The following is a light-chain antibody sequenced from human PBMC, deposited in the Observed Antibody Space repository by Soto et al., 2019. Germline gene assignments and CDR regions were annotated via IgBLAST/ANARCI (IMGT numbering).Light chain of an antibody. Sequence: IVLTQSPGTLSLSPGERATLSCRASQSVTSYLAWYQQKPGQAPRLLIYGASFRATDVPDRFTAGGSGTDFTLTISRLEPEDYAVYYCQQYGRDRLTFGGGTKV. J-gene: IGKJ4*01. V-gene: IGKV3-20*01. CDR1: QSVTSY. CDR3: QQYGRDRLT. CDR2: GAS.